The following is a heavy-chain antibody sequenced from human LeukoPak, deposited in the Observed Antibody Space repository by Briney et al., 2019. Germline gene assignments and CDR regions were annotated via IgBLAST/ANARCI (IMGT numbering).Heavy chain of an antibody. CDR3: ARYSVANWFDP. D-gene: IGHD2-15*01. J-gene: IGHJ5*02. V-gene: IGHV3-20*04. Sequence: PGGSLSLSCAASGFSFDEYGMSWARHAPGKGLEWVSGINWNGGSTGYADSVKGRFTISRDNAKNFLYLQMNSLRAEDTALYYCARYSVANWFDPWGQGTLVTVSS. CDR2: INWNGGST. CDR1: GFSFDEYG.